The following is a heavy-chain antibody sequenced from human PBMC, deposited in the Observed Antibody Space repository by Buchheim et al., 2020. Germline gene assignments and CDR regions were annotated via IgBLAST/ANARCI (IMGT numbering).Heavy chain of an antibody. Sequence: QVQLQQWGAGLLKPSETLSLTCAVYGGSFSGYYWSWIRQPPGKGLEWIGEINHSGSTNYNPSLKSRVTISVDTSQNQCSLKLSSVTAADTAVYYCARGWNYRYYYYYMDVWGKGTT. CDR1: GGSFSGYY. CDR2: INHSGST. D-gene: IGHD1-7*01. CDR3: ARGWNYRYYYYYMDV. J-gene: IGHJ6*03. V-gene: IGHV4-34*01.